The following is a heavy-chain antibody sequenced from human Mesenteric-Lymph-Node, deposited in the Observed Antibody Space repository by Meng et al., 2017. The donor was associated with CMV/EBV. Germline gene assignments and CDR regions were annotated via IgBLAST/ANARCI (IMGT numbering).Heavy chain of an antibody. J-gene: IGHJ4*02. V-gene: IGHV3-66*01. CDR2: IYRGDNT. CDR3: TGDSVSNPNLDY. Sequence: EVQLVESGGGLVQPWGSLRLSCAASGFNVRDKYMSWVRQAPGKGLEWVCIIYRGDNTYYIDSVKDRFTVSRDNSKNTMYLQMNSLRVEDTAVYYCTGDSVSNPNLDYWGQGTLVTVSS. D-gene: IGHD3-10*01. CDR1: GFNVRDKY.